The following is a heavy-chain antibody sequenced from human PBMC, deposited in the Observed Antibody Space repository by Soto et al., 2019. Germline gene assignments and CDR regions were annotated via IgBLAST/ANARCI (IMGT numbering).Heavy chain of an antibody. CDR1: GYTFTGYY. CDR3: ARLPTCSNGVCYGSYGMDV. CDR2: INPNSGGT. Sequence: ASVKVSCKASGYTFTGYYMHWVRQAPGQGLEWMGWINPNSGGTNYAQKFQGWVTMTTDTSISTAYLELSRLRSDDTAVYYCARLPTCSNGVCYGSYGMDVWGQGTTVTVSS. J-gene: IGHJ6*02. V-gene: IGHV1-2*04. D-gene: IGHD2-8*01.